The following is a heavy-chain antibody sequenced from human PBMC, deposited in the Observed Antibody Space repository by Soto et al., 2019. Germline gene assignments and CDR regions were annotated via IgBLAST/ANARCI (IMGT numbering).Heavy chain of an antibody. CDR3: ARDRVVINPSYYFDY. J-gene: IGHJ4*02. CDR2: IWHDGSNK. Sequence: ESVGGVVPPGRSLRLSCAASGFTFSTYSMHWVRQAPGKGPEWVSLIWHDGSNKYYADSVKGRFTISRDNSKNTLYLQMHSLRAEDTAVYYCARDRVVINPSYYFDYWGQGTLVTVSS. D-gene: IGHD3-3*01. CDR1: GFTFSTYS. V-gene: IGHV3-33*01.